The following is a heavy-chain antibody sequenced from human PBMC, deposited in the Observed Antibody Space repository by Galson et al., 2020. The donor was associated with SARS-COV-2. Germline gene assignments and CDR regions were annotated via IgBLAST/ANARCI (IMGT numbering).Heavy chain of an antibody. J-gene: IGHJ4*02. CDR3: VSELRQGMG. D-gene: IGHD6-13*01. CDR2: IRSKANTYAT. V-gene: IGHV3-73*01. Sequence: KVSCVASGVIFSDSAIHWVRQASGKGLEWVGRIRSKANTYATGYAASVNGRFTFSRDDSKNTAYLQMDSLKTEDTAVYYCVSELRQGMGWGQGTLVTVSS. CDR1: GVIFSDSA.